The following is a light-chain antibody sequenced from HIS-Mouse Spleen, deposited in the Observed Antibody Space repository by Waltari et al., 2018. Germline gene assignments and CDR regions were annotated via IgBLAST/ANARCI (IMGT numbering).Light chain of an antibody. V-gene: IGLV3-25*03. CDR1: ALPKQS. CDR2: KDS. Sequence: SNELTQPPSVSVSPGQTARITCPGDALPKQSAYWYQQKPGQAPVLGIYKDSERPSGIPERFSGSSSGTTVTLTISGVQAEDEADYYCQSADSSGTYWVFGGGTKLTVL. CDR3: QSADSSGTYWV. J-gene: IGLJ3*02.